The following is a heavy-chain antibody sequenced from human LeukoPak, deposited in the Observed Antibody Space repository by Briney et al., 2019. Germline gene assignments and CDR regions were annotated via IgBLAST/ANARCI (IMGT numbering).Heavy chain of an antibody. J-gene: IGHJ6*03. CDR3: ARDSWASDYYYYYMDV. D-gene: IGHD1-26*01. V-gene: IGHV3-53*01. Sequence: GGSLRLSCAASGFTVSSNYMSWVRQAPGKGLEWVSVIYSGGSTYYADSVKGRFTISRDSSKNTLYLQMNSLRAEDTAVYYCARDSWASDYYYYYMDVWGKGTTVTVSS. CDR1: GFTVSSNY. CDR2: IYSGGST.